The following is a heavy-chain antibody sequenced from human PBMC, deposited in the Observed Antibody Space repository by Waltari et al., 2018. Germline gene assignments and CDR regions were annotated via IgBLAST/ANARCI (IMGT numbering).Heavy chain of an antibody. D-gene: IGHD4-17*01. CDR1: GFAVSSHY. CDR3: AREWAGFSDYGIDY. Sequence: EVQLVESGGGLVQPGGSLRLSVAASGFAVSSHYMSWVRQAPRKGLEWISVIYAGGSTYYADSVKGRFTISRDNSKNMLFLQMNSLRPEDTAMYFCAREWAGFSDYGIDYWGQGSLVTVSS. V-gene: IGHV3-66*02. CDR2: IYAGGST. J-gene: IGHJ4*02.